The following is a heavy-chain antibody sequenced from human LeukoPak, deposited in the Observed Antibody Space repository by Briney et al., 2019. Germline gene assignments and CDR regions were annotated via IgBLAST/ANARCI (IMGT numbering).Heavy chain of an antibody. V-gene: IGHV3-48*01. J-gene: IGHJ4*02. CDR2: ISSSSSTI. CDR1: GFTFSSYS. D-gene: IGHD6-13*01. CDR3: ARGDSSSWYDSQFDY. Sequence: GGSLRLSCAASGFTFSSYSMNWVRQAPGKGLEWVSYISSSSSTIYYADSVKGRFTISGDNAKNSLYLQMNSLRAEDTAVCYCARGDSSSWYDSQFDYWGQGTLVTVSS.